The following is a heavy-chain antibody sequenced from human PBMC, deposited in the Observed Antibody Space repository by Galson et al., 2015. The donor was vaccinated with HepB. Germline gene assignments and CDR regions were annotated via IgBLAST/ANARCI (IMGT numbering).Heavy chain of an antibody. D-gene: IGHD6-19*01. Sequence: SLRLSCAASGFTFSSYWMHWVRQAPGKGLVWVSRINSDGSSTSYADSVKGRFTISRDNAKNTLYLQMNSLRAEDTAVYYCARASIAVALDAFDIWGQGTMVTVSS. J-gene: IGHJ3*02. CDR3: ARASIAVALDAFDI. CDR1: GFTFSSYW. CDR2: INSDGSST. V-gene: IGHV3-74*01.